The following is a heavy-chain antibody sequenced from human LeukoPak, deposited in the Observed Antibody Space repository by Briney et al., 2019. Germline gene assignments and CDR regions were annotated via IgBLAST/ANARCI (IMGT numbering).Heavy chain of an antibody. CDR1: GFTFSSYD. CDR2: ISYDGSNK. V-gene: IGHV3-30*18. J-gene: IGHJ4*02. Sequence: PGRSLRPSCAASGFTFSSYDMHWVRQAPGKGLEWVAVISYDGSNKYYTDSVKGRFTISRDNSKSTLYLQMNSLRADDTAVYYCAKDRHYSSNVFDYWGQGTLVTVSS. CDR3: AKDRHYSSNVFDY. D-gene: IGHD3-10*01.